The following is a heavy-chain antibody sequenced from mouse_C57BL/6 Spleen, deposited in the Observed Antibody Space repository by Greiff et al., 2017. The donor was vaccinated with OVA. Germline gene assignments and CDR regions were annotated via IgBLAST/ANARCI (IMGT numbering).Heavy chain of an antibody. D-gene: IGHD4-1*01. J-gene: IGHJ2*01. CDR1: GFTFSSYG. V-gene: IGHV5-6*01. CDR2: ISSGGSYT. CDR3: ARHGTGKGYFDY. Sequence: EVHLVESGGDLVKPGGSLKLSCAASGFTFSSYGMSWVRQTPDKRLEWVATISSGGSYTYYPDSVQGRFTISRDNAKNTLYLQMSSLKSEDTAMYYCARHGTGKGYFDYWGQGTTLTVSS.